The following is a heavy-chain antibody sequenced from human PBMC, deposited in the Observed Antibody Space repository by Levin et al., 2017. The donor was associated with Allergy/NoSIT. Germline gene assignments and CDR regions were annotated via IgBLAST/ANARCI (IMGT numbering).Heavy chain of an antibody. V-gene: IGHV3-7*01. CDR3: ARENPIVGATDFDY. CDR1: GFTFSRYW. CDR2: IKQDGSEK. D-gene: IGHD1-26*01. J-gene: IGHJ4*02. Sequence: GESLKISCAASGFTFSRYWMSWVRQAPGKGLEWVANIKQDGSEKYYVDSVKGRFTISRDNAKKSLYLQMNSLRAEDTAVYYCARENPIVGATDFDYWGQGTLVTVSS.